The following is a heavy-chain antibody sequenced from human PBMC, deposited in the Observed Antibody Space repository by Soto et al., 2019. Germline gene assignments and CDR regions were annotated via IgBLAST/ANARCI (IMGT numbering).Heavy chain of an antibody. V-gene: IGHV3-48*01. J-gene: IGHJ4*02. Sequence: EVQLVESGGALAQPGGSLRLSCAASGFTFSDYAMNWVRQAPGKGLEWISYINGRSNVINYAESLRGRFTISRDNAKNSLYLQITSLRVEDTAVYYCALNFRSGYRCFEYWGQGTLVTVSS. CDR2: INGRSNVI. CDR3: ALNFRSGYRCFEY. CDR1: GFTFSDYA. D-gene: IGHD3-3*01.